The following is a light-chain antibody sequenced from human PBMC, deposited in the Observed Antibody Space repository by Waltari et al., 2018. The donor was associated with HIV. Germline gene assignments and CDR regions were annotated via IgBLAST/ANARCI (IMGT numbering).Light chain of an antibody. CDR1: KLGDKY. CDR2: QNK. Sequence: SYELTKPPSMSVSPGQTASITCTGDKLGDKYVCWYQQKPGQSPVLVIYQNKKWPSGIPERFSGSNSGNTGTLTIIGTQAVDEAYYYCQAWDSSTRGLFGGGTKLTVL. J-gene: IGLJ2*01. V-gene: IGLV3-1*01. CDR3: QAWDSSTRGL.